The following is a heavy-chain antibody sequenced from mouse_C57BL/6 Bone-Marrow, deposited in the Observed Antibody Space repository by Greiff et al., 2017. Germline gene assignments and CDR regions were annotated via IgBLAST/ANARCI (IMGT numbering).Heavy chain of an antibody. V-gene: IGHV14-3*01. CDR2: IDPANGNT. D-gene: IGHD3-3*01. CDR3: ARGLGPSFDY. CDR1: GFNIKNTY. Sequence: VQLQQSVAELVRPGASVKLSCTASGFNIKNTYMHWVKQRPEQGLEWIGRIDPANGNTKYAPKFKDKATLTVDKSSSTAYMQLSSLTSEDSAVYYCARGLGPSFDYWGQGTTLTVSS. J-gene: IGHJ2*01.